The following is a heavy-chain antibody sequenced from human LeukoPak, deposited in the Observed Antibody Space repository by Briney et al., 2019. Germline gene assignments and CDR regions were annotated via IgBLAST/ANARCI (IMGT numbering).Heavy chain of an antibody. Sequence: APVTVSFKSSVCTFSSYAISWVRQATGQGLEWMGGIIHIFGTANYAQKFQSRVTITADESTSTAYMELSSLRSEDTAVYYSARGGSNWGSRRYFDYWGQGTLVTVSS. CDR1: VCTFSSYA. CDR2: IIHIFGTA. D-gene: IGHD7-27*01. CDR3: ARGGSNWGSRRYFDY. V-gene: IGHV1-69*13. J-gene: IGHJ4*02.